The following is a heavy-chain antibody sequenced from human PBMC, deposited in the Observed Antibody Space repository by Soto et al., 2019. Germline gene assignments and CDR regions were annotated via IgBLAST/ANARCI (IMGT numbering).Heavy chain of an antibody. D-gene: IGHD6-13*01. V-gene: IGHV4-30-4*01. CDR1: IGSITRSDYY. Sequence: TLSLTCTVSIGSITRSDYYWSWIRQPPGKGLEWIGYIYYSGSAYYNPSLKSRVFISVDTSKNQFSLNLNSVTAADTAVYYCARGSEEQLDAQVMWFDPWGQGTLVTVSS. CDR2: IYYSGSA. CDR3: ARGSEEQLDAQVMWFDP. J-gene: IGHJ5*02.